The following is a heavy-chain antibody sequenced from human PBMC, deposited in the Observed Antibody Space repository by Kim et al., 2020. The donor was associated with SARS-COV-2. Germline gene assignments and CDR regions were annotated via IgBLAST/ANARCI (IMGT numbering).Heavy chain of an antibody. J-gene: IGHJ4*02. CDR2: MSYGGTT. CDR3: FLEWLSSVSAGDYYFDY. D-gene: IGHD3-3*01. Sequence: SETLSLTCTVSGGSISRSGSSWGWIRQPPGKGLEWIGIMSYGGTTYYNPSLKSRLAISVDTSQNQFSLRLSSVTAADTAVYYCFLEWLSSVSAGDYYFDYWGQGTLVIVSS. V-gene: IGHV4-39*01. CDR1: GGSISRSGSS.